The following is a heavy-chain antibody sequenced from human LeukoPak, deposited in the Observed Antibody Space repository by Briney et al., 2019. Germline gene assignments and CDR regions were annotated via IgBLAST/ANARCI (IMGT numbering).Heavy chain of an antibody. J-gene: IGHJ5*02. D-gene: IGHD1-26*01. CDR1: GFTFSSDW. CDR2: NKPAWSST. CDR3: ARGVRGSYGTDL. V-gene: IGHV3-74*01. Sequence: PGGSLRLSCAASGFTFSSDWMHWVRQAPGQGLVWVSRNKPAWSSTNYADAVKGRFTISRDNAMNTLYQHLNSLRAEDTAVYYCARGVRGSYGTDLWGQGTLVTVSS.